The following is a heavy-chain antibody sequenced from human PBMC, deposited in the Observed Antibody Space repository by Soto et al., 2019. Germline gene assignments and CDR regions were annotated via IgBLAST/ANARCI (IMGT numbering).Heavy chain of an antibody. CDR3: ARASDSAYSSSWYSAFDV. D-gene: IGHD6-13*01. V-gene: IGHV4-30-4*01. CDR1: GGSISSGDYF. Sequence: QVQLRESGPGLVKPSQTLSLTCTVSGGSISSGDYFWSWIRQPPGKGLEWIANIYHSGSTHSNPSLRNRVFMSVDTSTNRFSLNLTSVTAADTAVYYCARASDSAYSSSWYSAFDVWGQGTMVTVSS. CDR2: IYHSGST. J-gene: IGHJ3*01.